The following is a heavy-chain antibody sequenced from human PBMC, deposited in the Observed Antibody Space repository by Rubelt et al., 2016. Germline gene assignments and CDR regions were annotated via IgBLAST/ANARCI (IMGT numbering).Heavy chain of an antibody. CDR3: ARHTGIAVAGPIDY. CDR1: GGSISSYY. J-gene: IGHJ4*02. D-gene: IGHD6-19*01. Sequence: QVQLQESGPGLVKPSETLSLTRTVSGGSISSYYWSWIRQPPGKGLEWIGYIYYSGSTNYNPSLKSRVTISVDTSKNQFSLKRSSVTAADTAVYYCARHTGIAVAGPIDYWGQGTLVTVSS. V-gene: IGHV4-59*08. CDR2: IYYSGST.